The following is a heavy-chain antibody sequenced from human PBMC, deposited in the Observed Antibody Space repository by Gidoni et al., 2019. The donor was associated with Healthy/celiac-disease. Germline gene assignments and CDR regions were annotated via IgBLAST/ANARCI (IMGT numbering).Heavy chain of an antibody. V-gene: IGHV4-39*01. CDR2: IYYSGST. Sequence: QLQLQESGPGLVKPSETLSLTCTVSGGSISSSSYYWGWIRQPPGKGLEWIGSIYYSGSTYYNPSLKSRVTISVDTSKNQFSLKLSSVTAADTAVYYCASSSGYAAFDYWGQGTLVTDSS. CDR1: GGSISSSSYY. D-gene: IGHD5-12*01. CDR3: ASSSGYAAFDY. J-gene: IGHJ4*02.